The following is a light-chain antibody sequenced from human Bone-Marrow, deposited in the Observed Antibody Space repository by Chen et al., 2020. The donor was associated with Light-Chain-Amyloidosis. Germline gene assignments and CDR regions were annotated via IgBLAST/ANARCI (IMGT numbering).Light chain of an antibody. J-gene: IGLJ2*01. CDR1: SSDVGGYDY. V-gene: IGLV2-14*03. Sequence: QSALTQPASVSGSPGQSITISCTGTSSDVGGYDYVSWYQQHPRKAPKLIIYDVSDRPSGVSDRCSVSKSGNTASRTISVVQSEDEAAYYCSSFTRSCPLGLFGGGTKLAVL. CDR3: SSFTRSCPLGL. CDR2: DVS.